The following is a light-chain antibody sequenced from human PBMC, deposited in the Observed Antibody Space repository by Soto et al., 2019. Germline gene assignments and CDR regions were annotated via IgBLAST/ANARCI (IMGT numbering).Light chain of an antibody. CDR2: KAS. Sequence: DIQLTQSPSTLSASVGDRVTISCRASQSINNYLAWYQQKPGKAPKLLIYKASTLESGVPSTFSGSGSGTEFSLTISSLQPDELATYYCQQYGNLWTFGQGTKVEIK. CDR1: QSINNY. V-gene: IGKV1-5*03. CDR3: QQYGNLWT. J-gene: IGKJ1*01.